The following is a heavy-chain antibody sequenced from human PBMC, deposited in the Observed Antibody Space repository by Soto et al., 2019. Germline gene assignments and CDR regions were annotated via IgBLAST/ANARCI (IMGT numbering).Heavy chain of an antibody. V-gene: IGHV1-18*01. CDR2: ISAHNGNT. D-gene: IGHD1-26*01. Sequence: QVHLVQSGAEVKKPGASVKVSCKASGYTFTSYGITWVRQAPGQGLEWMGWISAHNGNTDYAQKLQGRVILTRDTSTSTADMELRSLRSDDTAVYYCARGSYGDYWGQGALVTVSS. CDR1: GYTFTSYG. J-gene: IGHJ4*02. CDR3: ARGSYGDY.